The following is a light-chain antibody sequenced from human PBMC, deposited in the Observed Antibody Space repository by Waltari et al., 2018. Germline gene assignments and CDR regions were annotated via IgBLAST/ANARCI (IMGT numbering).Light chain of an antibody. J-gene: IGKJ1*01. V-gene: IGKV4-1*01. CDR1: QRLFYSPSNEPY. CDR2: WAP. CDR3: QQYYTHPPRT. Sequence: DIVMTQSPDSLAVSLGARATINCNSRQRLFYSPSNEPYVVWIQKKPGQPPKVLIPWAPNRESGVPDRFSGSGSGTDFTLTISSLQAEDVAVYYCQQYYTHPPRTFGQGTKVEVK.